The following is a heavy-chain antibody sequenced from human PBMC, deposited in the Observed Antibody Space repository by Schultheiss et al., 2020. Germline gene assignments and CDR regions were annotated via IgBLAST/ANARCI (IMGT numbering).Heavy chain of an antibody. CDR1: GGSFSGYY. CDR3: ARDRTDFWSGYYQQTTPDYYFDY. Sequence: ESLKISCAVYGGSFSGYYWSWIRQPPGKGLEWIGEINHSGSTNYNPSLKSRVTISVDTSKNQFSLKLSSVTAADTAVYYCARDRTDFWSGYYQQTTPDYYFDYWGQGTLVTVSS. V-gene: IGHV4-34*01. J-gene: IGHJ4*02. CDR2: INHSGST. D-gene: IGHD3-3*01.